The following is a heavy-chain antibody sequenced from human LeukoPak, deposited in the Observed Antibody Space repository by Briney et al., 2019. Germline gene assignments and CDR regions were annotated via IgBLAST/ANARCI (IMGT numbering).Heavy chain of an antibody. CDR1: GGSISSYY. J-gene: IGHJ6*03. D-gene: IGHD3-10*01. V-gene: IGHV4-59*01. CDR2: IYHSGTS. Sequence: SETLSLTCTVSGGSISSYYWSWIRQPPGKGLEWIGYIYHSGTSNYNPSLKSRVTISVDTSKNQFSLKLSSVTAADTAVYYCARGQWFGEYPYYYYYMDVWGKGTTVTVSS. CDR3: ARGQWFGEYPYYYYYMDV.